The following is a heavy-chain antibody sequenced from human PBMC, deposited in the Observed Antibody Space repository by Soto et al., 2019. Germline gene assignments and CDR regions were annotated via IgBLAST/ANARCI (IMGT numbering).Heavy chain of an antibody. CDR2: IYYSGST. J-gene: IGHJ3*02. V-gene: IGHV4-59*01. D-gene: IGHD4-17*01. CDR1: GGSISSYY. CDR3: ARVKPHVYGDYGQWGLGAFDI. Sequence: SETLSLTCTVSGGSISSYYWSWIRQPPGKGLEWIGYIYYSGSTNYNPSLKSRVTISVATSKNPFSSKLSSVTAADTVWYYCARVKPHVYGDYGQWGLGAFDIWGQGTMVTVSS.